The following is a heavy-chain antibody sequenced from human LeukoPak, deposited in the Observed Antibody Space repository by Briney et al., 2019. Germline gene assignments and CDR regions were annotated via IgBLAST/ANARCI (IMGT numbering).Heavy chain of an antibody. J-gene: IGHJ2*01. CDR2: IQHDGGRT. V-gene: IGHV3-30-3*01. CDR1: GFTFSTYT. CDR3: ARDLYAGYSWDWYFDL. D-gene: IGHD3-9*01. Sequence: GGSLRFSCAASGFTFSTYTLNWLRQAPGKGLERVAGIQHDGGRTYYADSVKGRFTISRDNSKNTLYLEMNSLTSEDTALYYCARDLYAGYSWDWYFDLWGRGILVTVSS.